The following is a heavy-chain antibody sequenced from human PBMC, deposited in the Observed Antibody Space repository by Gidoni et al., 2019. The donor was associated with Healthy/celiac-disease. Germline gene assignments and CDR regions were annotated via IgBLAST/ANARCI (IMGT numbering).Heavy chain of an antibody. CDR2: INPNSGGT. D-gene: IGHD2-15*01. J-gene: IGHJ4*02. Sequence: QVQLVQSGAEVKKPGASVKVSCTASGYTFTGYYMHWVRQAPGQGLEWMGWINPNSGGTNYAQKFQGWVTMTRDTSISTAYMELSRLRSDDTAVYYCARAPEGVVLLFDYWGQGTLVTVSS. CDR1: GYTFTGYY. CDR3: ARAPEGVVLLFDY. V-gene: IGHV1-2*04.